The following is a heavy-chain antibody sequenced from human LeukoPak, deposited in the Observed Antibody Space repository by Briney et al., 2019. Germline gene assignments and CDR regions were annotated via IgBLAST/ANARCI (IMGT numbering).Heavy chain of an antibody. CDR3: GGSGSTSHFDY. V-gene: IGHV3-30*03. D-gene: IGHD3-10*01. Sequence: GGSLRLSCAASGFTFSSYGMHWVRQAPGKGLEWVAVISYDGSNKYYAVSVKGRFTISRDNSKNTLYLQMNSLRAEDTAVYYCGGSGSTSHFDYWGQGTLVTVSS. CDR1: GFTFSSYG. J-gene: IGHJ4*02. CDR2: ISYDGSNK.